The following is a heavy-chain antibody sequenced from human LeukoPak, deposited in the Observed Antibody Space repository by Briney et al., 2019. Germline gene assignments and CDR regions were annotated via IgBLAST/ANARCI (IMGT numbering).Heavy chain of an antibody. CDR3: ARDVGPGLFDP. J-gene: IGHJ5*02. Sequence: SETLSLTCTVSGGSMSSYYWSWIRQPPGKGLEWIGYIYYSRTTNYNPSLKSRVTMSVDTSKNQFSLKLSSVTAADTAVYYCARDVGPGLFDPWGQGTLVTVSS. CDR1: GGSMSSYY. V-gene: IGHV4-59*01. CDR2: IYYSRTT. D-gene: IGHD1-26*01.